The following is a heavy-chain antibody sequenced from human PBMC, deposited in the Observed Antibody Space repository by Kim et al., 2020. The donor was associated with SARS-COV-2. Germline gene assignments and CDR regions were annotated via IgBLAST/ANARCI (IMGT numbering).Heavy chain of an antibody. V-gene: IGHV2-5*01. CDR3: AHRARPLDRGGWPFFDY. Sequence: SGPTLVNPTQTLMLTCTFSGFSLSTSGVGVGWFRQPPGKALEWLSLIFWYDDKRYSPSLKSRLTITKDTSKSHVVLTLTNIDPVDTTTYYCAHRARPLDRGGWPFFDYWGQGTLVTVSS. J-gene: IGHJ4*02. CDR1: GFSLSTSGVG. D-gene: IGHD6-19*01. CDR2: IFWYDDK.